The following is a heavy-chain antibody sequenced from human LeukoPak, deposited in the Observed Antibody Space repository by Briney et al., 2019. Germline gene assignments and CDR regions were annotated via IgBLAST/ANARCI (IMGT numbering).Heavy chain of an antibody. CDR3: ARQEIGLRSFDP. CDR2: IYYTGTT. J-gene: IGHJ5*02. D-gene: IGHD3/OR15-3a*01. Sequence: PSEALSLTCTVSGGSISSSLYHWGWIRQSPGKNLEWLGSIYYTGTTHYNPSLKSRVTISVDTSKNQFSLNLSSVTAADTAVYYCARQEIGLRSFDPWGQGTLVTVSS. CDR1: GGSISSSLYH. V-gene: IGHV4-39*01.